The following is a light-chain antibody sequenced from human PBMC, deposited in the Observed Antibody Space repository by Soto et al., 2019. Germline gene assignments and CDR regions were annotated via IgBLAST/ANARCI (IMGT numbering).Light chain of an antibody. V-gene: IGKV1-5*03. Sequence: DIQMTQSPSTVSASVGARVTITCRASQTVYRWLAWYQQKPGKAPKLLISEASTLQSGVPSRFAGIGSGTEFTLAISRLQPDDFATYYCQQYSSYSPYTFGQGTKVEI. CDR1: QTVYRW. CDR2: EAS. CDR3: QQYSSYSPYT. J-gene: IGKJ2*01.